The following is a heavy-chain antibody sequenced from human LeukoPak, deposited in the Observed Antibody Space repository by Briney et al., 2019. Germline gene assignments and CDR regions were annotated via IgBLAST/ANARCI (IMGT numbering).Heavy chain of an antibody. Sequence: KTGGSLRLSCVASGFTFSDYFMSWIRQAPGKGLEWLSFINSAGDNIYYADSVKGRFTISRDNAKNTLYLQMNSLRAEDTAVYYCTRGDFYVGAQDSWGQGTLVTVSS. CDR1: GFTFSDYF. CDR2: INSAGDNI. J-gene: IGHJ4*02. CDR3: TRGDFYVGAQDS. V-gene: IGHV3-11*04. D-gene: IGHD1-26*01.